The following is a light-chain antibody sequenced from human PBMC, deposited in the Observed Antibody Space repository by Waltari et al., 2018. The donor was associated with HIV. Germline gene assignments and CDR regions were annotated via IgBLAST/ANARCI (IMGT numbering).Light chain of an antibody. Sequence: QSALTQPASVSGNPGQSVTITCTGTDIDIGNYNLVSWFQQHPGKAPKLLIYDVSKRPSGVSILFSGSKSGYFASLTISGLLTEDESSYYCLTYVSKTSTWQFGGGTYLTV. CDR3: LTYVSKTSTWQ. CDR2: DVS. J-gene: IGLJ3*02. CDR1: DIDIGNYNL. V-gene: IGLV2-23*02.